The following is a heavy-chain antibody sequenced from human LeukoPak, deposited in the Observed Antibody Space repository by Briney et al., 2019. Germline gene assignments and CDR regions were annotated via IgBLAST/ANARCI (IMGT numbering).Heavy chain of an antibody. D-gene: IGHD6-13*01. CDR3: ARDGGSSWYFYYYYYMDV. J-gene: IGHJ6*03. Sequence: ASVKVSCKASGYTFTGYYMHWVRQAPGQGLEWMGWINPNSGGTNYAQKFQGRVTMTRDTSISTAYMELSRLRSDDTAVYYCARDGGSSWYFYYYYYMDVWGKGTTVTVSS. CDR1: GYTFTGYY. CDR2: INPNSGGT. V-gene: IGHV1-2*02.